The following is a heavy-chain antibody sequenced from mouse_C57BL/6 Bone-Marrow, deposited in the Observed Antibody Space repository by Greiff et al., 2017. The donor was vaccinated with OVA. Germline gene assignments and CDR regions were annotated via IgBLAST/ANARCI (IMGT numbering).Heavy chain of an antibody. V-gene: IGHV1-81*01. CDR2: IYPRSGNT. Sequence: VQLQQSGAELARPGASVKLSCKASGYTFTSYGISWVKQRTGQGLEWIGEIYPRSGNTYYNEKFKGKATLTADKSSSTAYMELRSLTSEDSAVYFCARGGYYDFDDWGQGTTLTVSS. CDR3: ARGGYYDFDD. D-gene: IGHD2-3*01. CDR1: GYTFTSYG. J-gene: IGHJ2*01.